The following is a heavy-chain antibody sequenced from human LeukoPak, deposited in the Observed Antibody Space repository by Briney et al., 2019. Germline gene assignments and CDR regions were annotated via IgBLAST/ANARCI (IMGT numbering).Heavy chain of an antibody. V-gene: IGHV1-69*06. Sequence: GASVKLSCKASGGTSSSHAISWVRQAPGQGLELIRSIIPIFPTANYAQKFQGRVTITADKSTSTAYMELSSLRSEDTTVYYCATWGGVSTFDAFDIWGQGTMVTVSS. CDR3: ATWGGVSTFDAFDI. CDR2: IIPIFPTA. D-gene: IGHD3-16*01. J-gene: IGHJ3*02. CDR1: GGTSSSHA.